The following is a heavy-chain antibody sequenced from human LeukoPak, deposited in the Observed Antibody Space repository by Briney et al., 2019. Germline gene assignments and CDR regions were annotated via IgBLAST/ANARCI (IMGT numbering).Heavy chain of an antibody. J-gene: IGHJ6*02. CDR3: ARSSVVVPAYYYYGMDV. D-gene: IGHD2-2*01. V-gene: IGHV1-8*01. CDR1: GYTFTSYD. Sequence: SVKVSCKASGYTFTSYDINWVRQAPGQGLEWMGWMNPNSGNTGYAQKFQGRVTMTRNTSISTAYMELSSLRSEDTAVYYCARSSVVVPAYYYYGMDVWGQGTTVTVSS. CDR2: MNPNSGNT.